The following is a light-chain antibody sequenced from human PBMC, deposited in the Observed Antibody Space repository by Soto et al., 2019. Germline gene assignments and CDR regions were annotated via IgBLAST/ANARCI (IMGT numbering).Light chain of an antibody. CDR1: SSNIGATYD. V-gene: IGLV1-40*01. Sequence: QSVLTQPPSVSGAPGQRVTISCTGSSSNIGATYDVQWYQQLPGTAPKLLIYGNSNRPSGVPDRFSGAKSGTSASLAITGLKADDEADYYCQSHQTSPSAHHVFGTGAKHPV. J-gene: IGLJ1*01. CDR3: QSHQTSPSAHHV. CDR2: GNS.